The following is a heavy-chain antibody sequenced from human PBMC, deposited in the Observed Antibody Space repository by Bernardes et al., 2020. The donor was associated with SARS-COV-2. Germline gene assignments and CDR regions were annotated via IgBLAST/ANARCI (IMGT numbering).Heavy chain of an antibody. CDR3: AAATLHYDSSGYYSENWFDP. D-gene: IGHD3-22*01. J-gene: IGHJ5*02. V-gene: IGHV1-58*01. Sequence: SVKVSCKASGFTFTSSAVQWVRQARGQRLEWIGWIVVGSGNTNYAQKFQERVTITRDMSTSTAYMELSSLRSEDTAVYYCAAATLHYDSSGYYSENWFDPWGQGTLVTVSS. CDR1: GFTFTSSA. CDR2: IVVGSGNT.